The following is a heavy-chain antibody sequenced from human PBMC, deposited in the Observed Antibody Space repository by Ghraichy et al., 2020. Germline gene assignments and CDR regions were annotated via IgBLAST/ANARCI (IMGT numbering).Heavy chain of an antibody. V-gene: IGHV3-48*02. CDR1: GFAFSSYY. D-gene: IGHD4-23*01. J-gene: IGHJ6*02. Sequence: GESLNISCVGSGFAFSSYYMNWVRQSPGKGLEWISYITSSSRTISYADSVKGRFTISRDNAQNSLYLQMNSLRDEDTAVYYCARGSRVVRFYYYDGMYVWCQGTTVTVSS. CDR2: ITSSSRTI. CDR3: ARGSRVVRFYYYDGMYV.